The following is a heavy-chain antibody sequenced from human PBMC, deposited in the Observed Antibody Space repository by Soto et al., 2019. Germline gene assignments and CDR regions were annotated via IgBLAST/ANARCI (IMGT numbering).Heavy chain of an antibody. V-gene: IGHV4-34*01. D-gene: IGHD2-8*01. CDR3: ARVYAYYFDY. CDR1: GGSFSDYS. CDR2: INHSGST. J-gene: IGHJ4*02. Sequence: SETLSLTCAVYGGSFSDYSWTWIRQPPGKGLEWIGEINHSGSTYYNPSLKSRVTISIDTSKNQFSLKLSSVTAADTAVYYCARVYAYYFDYWGQGTLVTVSS.